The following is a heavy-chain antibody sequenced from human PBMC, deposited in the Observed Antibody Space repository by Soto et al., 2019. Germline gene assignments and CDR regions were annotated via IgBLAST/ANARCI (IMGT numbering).Heavy chain of an antibody. CDR1: GGTFSSYA. V-gene: IGHV1-69*01. J-gene: IGHJ6*02. CDR2: IIPIFGTA. CDR3: ARDSGSMVRGVMGYYYYGMDV. Sequence: QVQLVQSGAEVKKPGSSVKVSCKASGGTFSSYAISWVRQAPGQGLEWMGGIIPIFGTANYAQKFQGRVTITAEESTSTAYMELSSLRSEDTAVYYCARDSGSMVRGVMGYYYYGMDVWGQGTTVTVSS. D-gene: IGHD3-10*01.